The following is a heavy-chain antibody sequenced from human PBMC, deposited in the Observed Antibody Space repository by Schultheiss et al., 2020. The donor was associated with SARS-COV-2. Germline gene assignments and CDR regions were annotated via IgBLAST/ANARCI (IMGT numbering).Heavy chain of an antibody. V-gene: IGHV3-48*03. CDR3: ARGKIVFDY. CDR1: GFTFSSYE. D-gene: IGHD3-16*02. J-gene: IGHJ4*02. Sequence: GGSLRLSCADSGFTFSSYEMNWVRQAPGKGLEWVSYISSSGSIIYYADSVKGRFSISRDNTKNSLYLQMNSLRAEDTAVYYCARGKIVFDYWGQGTLVTVSS. CDR2: ISSSGSII.